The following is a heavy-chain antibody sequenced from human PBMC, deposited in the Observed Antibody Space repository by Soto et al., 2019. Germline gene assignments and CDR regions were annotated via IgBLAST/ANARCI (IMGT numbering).Heavy chain of an antibody. CDR3: ARGGSYYVDYGLDV. J-gene: IGHJ6*02. Sequence: PGGSLRLSCAASGFTVSSNYMSWVRQAPGKGLEWVSIFYIGGNTYYADSVKGRFTISRDISKNTLYLQMNSLRVEDTAVYYCARGGSYYVDYGLDVWGQGTTVTVS. CDR1: GFTVSSNY. V-gene: IGHV3-53*01. D-gene: IGHD1-26*01. CDR2: FYIGGNT.